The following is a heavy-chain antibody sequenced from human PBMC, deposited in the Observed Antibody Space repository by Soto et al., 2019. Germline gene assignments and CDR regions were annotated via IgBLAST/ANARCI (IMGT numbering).Heavy chain of an antibody. CDR3: TTARTYYYDSSGRLDAFDI. CDR2: IKSKTDGGTT. CDR1: GFTFSNAW. Sequence: EVQLVESGGGLVKPGGSLRLSCAASGFTFSNAWMSWVRQAPGKGLEWVGRIKSKTDGGTTDYAAPVKGRFTISRDDSKNTLYLQMNSLKTEDTAVYYCTTARTYYYDSSGRLDAFDIWGQGTMVTVSS. D-gene: IGHD3-22*01. V-gene: IGHV3-15*01. J-gene: IGHJ3*02.